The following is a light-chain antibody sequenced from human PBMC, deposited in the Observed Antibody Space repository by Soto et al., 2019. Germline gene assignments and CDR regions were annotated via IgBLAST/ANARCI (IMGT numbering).Light chain of an antibody. CDR2: GAS. CDR3: QQYGSLSWT. V-gene: IGKV3-20*01. J-gene: IGKJ1*01. CDR1: QSVSSGY. Sequence: EIVLTQSPGTLSLSVGERATLSCRASQSVSSGYLAWYQQKPGQAPRLLIYGASNRATGIPDRFSGSGSWTVFTLTISRLEPQDFAVYYCQQYGSLSWTFGQGTKVDIK.